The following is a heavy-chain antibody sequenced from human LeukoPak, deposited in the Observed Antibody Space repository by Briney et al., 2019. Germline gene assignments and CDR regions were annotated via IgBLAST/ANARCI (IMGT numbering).Heavy chain of an antibody. CDR1: GGSISSYY. CDR2: IYYSGST. D-gene: IGHD5-18*01. Sequence: SETLSLTCTVSGGSISSYYWSWIRQPPGKGLEWIGYIYYSGSTNYNPSLKSRVTISVDTSKNQFSLKLSSVTAVDTAVYYCARAEDTAMVFDNWFDPWGQGTLVTVSS. CDR3: ARAEDTAMVFDNWFDP. V-gene: IGHV4-59*01. J-gene: IGHJ5*02.